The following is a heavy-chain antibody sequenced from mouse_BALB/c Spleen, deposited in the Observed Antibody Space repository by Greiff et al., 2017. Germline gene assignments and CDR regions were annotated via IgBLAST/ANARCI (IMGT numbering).Heavy chain of an antibody. J-gene: IGHJ4*01. CDR2: IWTGGGT. CDR1: GFSLTSYD. V-gene: IGHV2-9-2*01. D-gene: IGHD4-1*01. CDR3: VRDKHWEAMDY. Sequence: VMLVESGPGLVAPSQSLSITCTVSGFSLTSYDISWIRQPPGKGLEWLGVIWTGGGTNYNSAFMSRLSISKDNSKSQVFLKMNSLQTDDTAIYYCVRDKHWEAMDYWGQGTSVTVSS.